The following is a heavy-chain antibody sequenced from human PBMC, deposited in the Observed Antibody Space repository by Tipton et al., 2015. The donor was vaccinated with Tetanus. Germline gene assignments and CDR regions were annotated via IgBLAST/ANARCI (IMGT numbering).Heavy chain of an antibody. Sequence: TLSLTCAVSGISIGSANYYWSWIRHHPRKGLEWIGYIYYRGSIHYNPSLQSRVFISLDTSANQFSLKLNSVTAADTAVYYCARGGNEYGDPPDYWGRGTLVTVSS. CDR1: GISIGSANYY. CDR2: IYYRGSI. CDR3: ARGGNEYGDPPDY. D-gene: IGHD4-17*01. J-gene: IGHJ4*02. V-gene: IGHV4-31*11.